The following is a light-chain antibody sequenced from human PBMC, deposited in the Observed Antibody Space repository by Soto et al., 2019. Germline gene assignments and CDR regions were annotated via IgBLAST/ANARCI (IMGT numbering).Light chain of an antibody. Sequence: QSVLTQPPSVSAAPGQKVTISCSGSSSNIGNNYVSWYQQLPGTAPKILIYDNNKRPSGIPDRFSGSKSATSATLGITGLQTGDEADYYCGTWDSSLSAGVVFGGGTKLTVL. CDR3: GTWDSSLSAGVV. CDR2: DNN. J-gene: IGLJ2*01. CDR1: SSNIGNNY. V-gene: IGLV1-51*01.